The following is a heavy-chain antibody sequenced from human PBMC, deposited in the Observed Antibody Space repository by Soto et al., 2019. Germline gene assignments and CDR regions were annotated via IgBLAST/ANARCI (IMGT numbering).Heavy chain of an antibody. D-gene: IGHD1-1*01. CDR2: INWNSSYT. J-gene: IGHJ3*02. CDR3: ARPQTPPWKPQDAFDI. Sequence: GGSLRLSCAASGFTFDDYGMSWVRQAPGKGLEWVSGINWNSSYTSYADSVKGRFTISRDNAKNTLYLQMNSLRAEDTAVYYCARPQTPPWKPQDAFDIWGQGTMVTVSS. CDR1: GFTFDDYG. V-gene: IGHV3-20*04.